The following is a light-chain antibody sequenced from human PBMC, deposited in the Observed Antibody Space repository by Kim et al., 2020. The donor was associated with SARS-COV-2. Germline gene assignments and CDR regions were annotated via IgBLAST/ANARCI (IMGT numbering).Light chain of an antibody. CDR3: QQYGSPLT. Sequence: LSPGDSATRSCRASQSVSSSYLAWYQQKPGQAPRLLIYGASSRATGIPDRFSGSGSGTDFTLTISRLEPEDFAVYYCQQYGSPLTFGGGTKVEIK. V-gene: IGKV3-20*01. CDR1: QSVSSSY. CDR2: GAS. J-gene: IGKJ4*01.